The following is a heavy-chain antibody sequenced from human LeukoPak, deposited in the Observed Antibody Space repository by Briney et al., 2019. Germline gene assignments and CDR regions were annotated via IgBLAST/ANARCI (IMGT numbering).Heavy chain of an antibody. V-gene: IGHV3-21*01. CDR2: ISSSSSYI. CDR3: ARDRGAYGDPYDLDY. J-gene: IGHJ4*02. CDR1: GFTFSSYS. D-gene: IGHD4-17*01. Sequence: GGSLRLSCAASGFTFSSYSMNWVRQAPGKGLEWVSSISSSSSYINYADSVKGRFTISRDNAKSSLYLQMNSLRAEDTAVYYCARDRGAYGDPYDLDYWGQGTLVTLSS.